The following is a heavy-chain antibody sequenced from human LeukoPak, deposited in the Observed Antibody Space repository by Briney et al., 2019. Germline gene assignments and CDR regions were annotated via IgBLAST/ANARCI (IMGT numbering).Heavy chain of an antibody. CDR1: GFTFSSND. Sequence: GGSLRLSCAVSGFTFSSNDMHWVRQATGKGLEWVAGIGTAGDTYYPDSVKGRFTISRENAKNSLYLQMNSLRAGDTAVYYCARGIPMVRGVIKASDYWGQGTLVTVSS. CDR3: ARGIPMVRGVIKASDY. J-gene: IGHJ4*02. D-gene: IGHD3-10*01. V-gene: IGHV3-13*01. CDR2: IGTAGDT.